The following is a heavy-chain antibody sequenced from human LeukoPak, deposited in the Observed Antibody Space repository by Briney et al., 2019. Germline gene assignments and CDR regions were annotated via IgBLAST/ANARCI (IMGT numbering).Heavy chain of an antibody. CDR3: ASGMVWFGESPFDY. V-gene: IGHV4-61*05. Sequence: SETLSLTCTVSGGSTSSSTYYWGWIRQPPGKGLEWIGYIYYSGSTNYNPSLKSRVTISVDTSKNQFSLKLSSVTAADTAVYYCASGMVWFGESPFDYWGQGTLVTVSS. D-gene: IGHD3-10*01. CDR1: GGSTSSSTYY. CDR2: IYYSGST. J-gene: IGHJ4*02.